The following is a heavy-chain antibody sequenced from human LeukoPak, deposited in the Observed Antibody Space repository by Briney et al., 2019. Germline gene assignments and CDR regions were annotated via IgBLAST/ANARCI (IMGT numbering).Heavy chain of an antibody. CDR3: ARDLGGVIVNSDAFDI. Sequence: ASVTVSCTASGYTFTGYYMHWVRQAPGQGLEWMGRINPNSGGTNYAQKFQGRVTMTRDTSISTAYMELSRLRSDDTAVYYCARDLGGVIVNSDAFDIWGQGTMVTVSS. V-gene: IGHV1-2*06. CDR1: GYTFTGYY. D-gene: IGHD3-16*02. CDR2: INPNSGGT. J-gene: IGHJ3*02.